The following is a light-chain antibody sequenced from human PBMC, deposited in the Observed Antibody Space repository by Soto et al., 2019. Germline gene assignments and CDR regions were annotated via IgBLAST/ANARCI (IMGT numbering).Light chain of an antibody. CDR2: DAS. CDR3: QQRSNWLWT. V-gene: IGKV3-11*01. CDR1: QSVSSY. J-gene: IGKJ1*01. Sequence: ELVLTQSPATQSLSPGERAKLSCRASQSVSSYLAWYQQKPGQAPRLLIYDASNRATGIPARFSGSGSGTDFTLTISSLEPEDFAVYYCQQRSNWLWTFGQGTKVDIK.